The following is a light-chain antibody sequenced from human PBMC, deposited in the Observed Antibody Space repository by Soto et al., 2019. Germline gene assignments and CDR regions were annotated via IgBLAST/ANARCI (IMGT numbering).Light chain of an antibody. CDR2: DAS. J-gene: IGKJ3*01. V-gene: IGKV3-20*01. CDR3: QQYGKSPGFFT. Sequence: EIVLTQSPGTLSLSPGERATLSCRASQSVSSTYLSWYQQKPGQAPRLLIYDASSRATGIPDKFSGSGSGTDFSLTLNRREPEDSAVYYCQQYGKSPGFFTFGPGTKVDIK. CDR1: QSVSSTY.